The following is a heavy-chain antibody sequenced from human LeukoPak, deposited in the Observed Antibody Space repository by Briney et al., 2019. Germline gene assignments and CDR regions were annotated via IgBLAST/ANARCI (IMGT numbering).Heavy chain of an antibody. Sequence: SETLSLTCAVSGVSISSGGYYWSWIRQPPGKDLEWIGYIYHSGSTYYNPSLKSRVTISVDRSKNQFSLKLSSVTAADTAVYYCAWLPPEQRPGPMAFDIWGQGTMVTVSS. CDR2: IYHSGST. J-gene: IGHJ3*02. CDR1: GVSISSGGYY. D-gene: IGHD6-25*01. V-gene: IGHV4-30-2*01. CDR3: AWLPPEQRPGPMAFDI.